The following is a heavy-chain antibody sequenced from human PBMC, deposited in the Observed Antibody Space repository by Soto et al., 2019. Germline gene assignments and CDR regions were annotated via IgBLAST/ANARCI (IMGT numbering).Heavy chain of an antibody. CDR2: IYYSGST. V-gene: IGHV4-31*03. Sequence: ILSLTCILSGGSISSGGYYWSWIRQHPGKGLEWIGYIYYSGSTYYNPSLKSRVTISVDTSKNQFSLKLSSVTAADTAVYYCERAPIYYYYYYGMEVWGQGTTVTVSS. CDR1: GGSISSGGYY. CDR3: ERAPIYYYYYYGMEV. D-gene: IGHD3-9*01. J-gene: IGHJ6*02.